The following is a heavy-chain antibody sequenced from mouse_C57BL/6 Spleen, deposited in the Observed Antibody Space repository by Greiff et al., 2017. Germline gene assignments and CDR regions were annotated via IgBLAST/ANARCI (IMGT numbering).Heavy chain of an antibody. CDR1: GYAFSSSW. CDR2: IYPGDGDT. V-gene: IGHV1-82*01. D-gene: IGHD2-4*01. Sequence: VNVVESGPELVKPGASVKISCKASGYAFSSSWMNWVKQRPGKGLEWIGRIYPGDGDTNYNWKFKGKATLTADKSSSTAYMQLSSLTSEDSAVYFCARYYYDYDTYYFDCWGQGTTLTVSS. CDR3: ARYYYDYDTYYFDC. J-gene: IGHJ2*01.